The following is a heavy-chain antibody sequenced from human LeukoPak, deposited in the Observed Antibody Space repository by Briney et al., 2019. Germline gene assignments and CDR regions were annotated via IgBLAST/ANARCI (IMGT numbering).Heavy chain of an antibody. CDR2: IHHTGNT. J-gene: IGHJ5*02. D-gene: IGHD3-22*01. CDR3: VNSKSNYEAVS. CDR1: GSSITTYTH. Sequence: PSETLSLTCTVSGSSITTYTHWGWIRQSPGKGLEWIASIHHTGNTYYNPSLESRVTISIDTSKNQFSLEVRSVTAADTAFYVCVNSKSNYEAVSWGPGTLVTVSS. V-gene: IGHV4-38-2*02.